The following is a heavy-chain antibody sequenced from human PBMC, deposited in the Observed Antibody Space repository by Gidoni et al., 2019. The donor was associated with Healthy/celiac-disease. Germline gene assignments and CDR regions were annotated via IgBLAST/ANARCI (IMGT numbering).Heavy chain of an antibody. J-gene: IGHJ4*02. CDR2: IYWDDDK. Sequence: QITLKESGPTLVKPTQTLTLTCTFSGFSLSTSGVGVGWIRQPPGKALEWLALIYWDDDKRYSPSLKSRLTITKDTSKNQVVLTMTNMDPVDTATYYCAQRISLKYYFDYWGQGTLVTVSS. CDR1: GFSLSTSGVG. CDR3: AQRISLKYYFDY. V-gene: IGHV2-5*02.